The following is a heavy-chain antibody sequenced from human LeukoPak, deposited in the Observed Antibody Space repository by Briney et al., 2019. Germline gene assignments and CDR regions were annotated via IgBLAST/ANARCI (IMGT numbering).Heavy chain of an antibody. CDR1: GYSFSSYW. CDR2: IYPGGSET. J-gene: IGHJ4*02. Sequence: GESLKISCKGLGYSFSSYWNAWVRQGPGKGLEWMGIIYPGGSETRYDPSFQGQVTISADSSTSTAYLQWSSLRASDTVMYYCARASRDGYNQNFDHWGQGTLVTVSS. D-gene: IGHD5-24*01. V-gene: IGHV5-51*01. CDR3: ARASRDGYNQNFDH.